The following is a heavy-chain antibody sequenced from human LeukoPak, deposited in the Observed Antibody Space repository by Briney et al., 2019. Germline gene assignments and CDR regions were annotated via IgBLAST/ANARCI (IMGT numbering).Heavy chain of an antibody. J-gene: IGHJ2*01. CDR3: ARVTADGSGSYSLYYWYFDL. D-gene: IGHD3-10*01. CDR2: IIPIFGTA. Sequence: ASVKVSCKASGGTFSSYAISWVRQAPGQGLEWMGGIIPIFGTANYAQKFQRRVTITADESTSTAYMELSSLRSEDTAVYYCARVTADGSGSYSLYYWYFDLWGRGTLVTVSS. CDR1: GGTFSSYA. V-gene: IGHV1-69*01.